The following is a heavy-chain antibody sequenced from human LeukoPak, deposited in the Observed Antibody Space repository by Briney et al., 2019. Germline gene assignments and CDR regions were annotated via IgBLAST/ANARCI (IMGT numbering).Heavy chain of an antibody. CDR3: ARNLLKVGATRFDY. V-gene: IGHV4-4*02. J-gene: IGHJ4*02. Sequence: SQTLSLTCAVSGGSISSSNWWSWVRQPPGKGLECIGEIYHSGSTNYNPSLKSRVTISVDKSKNQFSLKLSSVTAADTAVYYCARNLLKVGATRFDYWGQGTLVTVSS. D-gene: IGHD1-26*01. CDR1: GGSISSSNW. CDR2: IYHSGST.